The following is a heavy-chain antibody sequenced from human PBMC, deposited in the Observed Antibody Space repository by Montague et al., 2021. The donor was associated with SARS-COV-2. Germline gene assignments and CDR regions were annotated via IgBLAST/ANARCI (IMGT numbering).Heavy chain of an antibody. CDR1: GFSLTTGGMC. CDR2: VDWDDDK. D-gene: IGHD3-10*01. Sequence: PALVKPTQTLTLTCTFSGFSLTTGGMCVTWIRQPPGKALEWLAVVDWDDDKYYTSSLETRLAISKDTSRNQVVLTMTNMDPMDTGTYYCARIHGGTSGSFDYWGQGILVTVS. CDR3: ARIHGGTSGSFDY. V-gene: IGHV2-70*01. J-gene: IGHJ4*02.